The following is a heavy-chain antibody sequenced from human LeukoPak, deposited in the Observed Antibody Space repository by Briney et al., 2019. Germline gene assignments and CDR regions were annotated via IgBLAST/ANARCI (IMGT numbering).Heavy chain of an antibody. Sequence: ASVTVSCKASGYTFTSYGISWVRQAPGQGLEWMGWISAYNGNTNYAQKFQDRVTMTTGTPTSTAYMELRSLRSDDTAVYYCARDFVDTVMVVDYWGQGTLVTVSS. V-gene: IGHV1-18*01. CDR1: GYTFTSYG. CDR3: ARDFVDTVMVVDY. CDR2: ISAYNGNT. D-gene: IGHD5-18*01. J-gene: IGHJ4*02.